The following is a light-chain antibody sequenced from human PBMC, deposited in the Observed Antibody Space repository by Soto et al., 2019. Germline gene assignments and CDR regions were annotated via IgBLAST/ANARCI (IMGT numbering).Light chain of an antibody. CDR2: EVT. CDR3: SSYAGNNKFI. Sequence: QSALTQPPSASGSPGQSVTISCTGTSSDVGGYDYVSWYQQHPGKAPKLIIYEVTKRPSGVPDRFSGSKSGNTASLTVSGLQAEDEADYYCSSYAGNNKFIFGTGTKVTVL. CDR1: SSDVGGYDY. J-gene: IGLJ1*01. V-gene: IGLV2-8*01.